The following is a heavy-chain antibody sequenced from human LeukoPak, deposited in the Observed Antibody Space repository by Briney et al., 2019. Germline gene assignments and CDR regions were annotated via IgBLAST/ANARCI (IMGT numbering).Heavy chain of an antibody. J-gene: IGHJ4*02. CDR3: ASTYYYELRPFDY. D-gene: IGHD3-22*01. CDR2: IKQDGSEK. Sequence: PGGSLRLSCAASGFTFSSYWMSWVRQAPGKGLEWVANIKQDGSEKYYVDSVKGRFTISRDNAKTSLYLQMNSLRAEDTAVYYCASTYYYELRPFDYWGQGTLVTVSS. CDR1: GFTFSSYW. V-gene: IGHV3-7*01.